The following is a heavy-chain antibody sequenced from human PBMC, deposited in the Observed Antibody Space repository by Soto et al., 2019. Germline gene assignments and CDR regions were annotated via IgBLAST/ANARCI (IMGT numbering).Heavy chain of an antibody. J-gene: IGHJ5*02. Sequence: ASVKVSCKASGYTFTSYYMHWVRQAPGQGLEWMGIINPSGGSTSYAQKFQGRVTMTRDTSTSTVYMELSSLRSEDTAVYYCAGDSPPQLRFLEWSGGWFDPWGQGTLVTVSS. CDR3: AGDSPPQLRFLEWSGGWFDP. CDR2: INPSGGST. CDR1: GYTFTSYY. V-gene: IGHV1-46*01. D-gene: IGHD3-3*01.